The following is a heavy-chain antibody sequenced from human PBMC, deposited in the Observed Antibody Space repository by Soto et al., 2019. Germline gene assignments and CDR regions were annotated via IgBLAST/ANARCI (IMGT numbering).Heavy chain of an antibody. CDR2: ISAYNGNT. CDR3: ARGAPYSSGWYFDY. Sequence: QVQLVQSGAEVKKPGASVKVSCKASGYTFTSYGISWVRQAPGQGLEWMGWISAYNGNTNYAQKLQGRVTXXTXTXXSTAYMELRSLRSDDTAVYYCARGAPYSSGWYFDYWGQGTLVTVSS. J-gene: IGHJ4*02. D-gene: IGHD6-19*01. CDR1: GYTFTSYG. V-gene: IGHV1-18*01.